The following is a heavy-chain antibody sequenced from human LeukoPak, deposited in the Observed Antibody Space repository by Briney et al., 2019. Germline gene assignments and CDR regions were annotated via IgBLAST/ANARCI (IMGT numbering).Heavy chain of an antibody. Sequence: GGSLRLSCAASGFTFSSYSMNWVRQAPGKGLEWVSYISSSSSTIYYADSVKGRFTISRDNAKNSLYLQVNSLRDEDTAVYYCARDEIHYDILTGYSYYFDYWGQGTLVTVSS. V-gene: IGHV3-48*02. CDR3: ARDEIHYDILTGYSYYFDY. J-gene: IGHJ4*02. CDR1: GFTFSSYS. CDR2: ISSSSSTI. D-gene: IGHD3-9*01.